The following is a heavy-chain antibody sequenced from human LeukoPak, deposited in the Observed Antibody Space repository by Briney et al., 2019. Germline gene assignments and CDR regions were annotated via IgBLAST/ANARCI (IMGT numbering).Heavy chain of an antibody. D-gene: IGHD6-13*01. J-gene: IGHJ4*02. CDR1: GGSISSSSYY. V-gene: IGHV4-39*07. CDR2: IYYSGST. Sequence: SETLSLTCTVSGGSISSSSYYWGWIRQPPGKGLEWIGSIYYSGSTYYNPSLKSRVTISVDTSKNQFSLKLSSVTAVDTAVYYCAGARGSSSWTDYWGQGTLVTVSS. CDR3: AGARGSSSWTDY.